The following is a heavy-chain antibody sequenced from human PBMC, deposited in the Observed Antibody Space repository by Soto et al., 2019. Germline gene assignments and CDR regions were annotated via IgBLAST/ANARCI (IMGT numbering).Heavy chain of an antibody. CDR3: ASRRNPYGAYDY. V-gene: IGHV3-66*01. CDR1: GFSVSSKY. CDR2: IYSDGST. D-gene: IGHD4-17*01. J-gene: IGHJ4*02. Sequence: GGSLRLSCAASGFSVSSKYMNWVRQAPGKGLEWVSIIYSDGSTYYADSVKGRFTISRDNSKNTLYLQMNSLRADDTAVYYCASRRNPYGAYDYWGQGTLVTVSS.